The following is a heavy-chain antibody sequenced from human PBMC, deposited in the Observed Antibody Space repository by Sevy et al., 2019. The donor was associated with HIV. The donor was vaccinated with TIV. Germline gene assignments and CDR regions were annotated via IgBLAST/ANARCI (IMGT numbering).Heavy chain of an antibody. CDR1: AGSLTSEAYY. Sequence: SETLSLTCSVSAGSLTSEAYYWSWIRQHPGKGLEWIGYIYHSGTTYYNPSLKSRVTMSIDTSKEYFSLNLSSVTAADTAVYYCVSHYDTSGYYSDYWGQGTLVTVSS. D-gene: IGHD3-22*01. CDR2: IYHSGTT. J-gene: IGHJ4*02. CDR3: VSHYDTSGYYSDY. V-gene: IGHV4-31*03.